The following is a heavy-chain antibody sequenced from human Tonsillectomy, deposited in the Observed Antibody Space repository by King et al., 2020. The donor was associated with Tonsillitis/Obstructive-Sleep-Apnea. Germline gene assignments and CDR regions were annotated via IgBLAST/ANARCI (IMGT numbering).Heavy chain of an antibody. CDR1: GGSISSHY. J-gene: IGHJ6*02. V-gene: IGHV4-59*11. CDR3: ARLVGWSYDMDV. D-gene: IGHD2-15*01. CDR2: IYYSGNT. Sequence: VQLQESGPGLVKPSETLSLTCTISGGSISSHYWSWIRQPPGKGLEWIGYIYYSGNTNYNPSLNSRVTISIDTSKNHFSLRLSSVTAADTAVYYCARLVGWSYDMDVWGQGTTVTVSS.